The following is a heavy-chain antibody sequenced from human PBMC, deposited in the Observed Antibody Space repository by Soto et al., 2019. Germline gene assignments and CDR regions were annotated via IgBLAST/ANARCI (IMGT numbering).Heavy chain of an antibody. CDR2: IIPIFGTA. Sequence: GASVKVSCKASGGTFSSYAISWVRQAPGQGLEWMGGIIPIFGTANYAQKFQGRVTITADKSTGTAYMELSSLRSEDTAVYYCARGNDILTGYYPAGGDMDVWGQGTTVTVSS. CDR1: GGTFSSYA. D-gene: IGHD3-9*01. CDR3: ARGNDILTGYYPAGGDMDV. J-gene: IGHJ6*02. V-gene: IGHV1-69*06.